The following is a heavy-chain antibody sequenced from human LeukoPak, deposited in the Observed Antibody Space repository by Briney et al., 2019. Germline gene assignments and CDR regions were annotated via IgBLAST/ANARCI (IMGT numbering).Heavy chain of an antibody. CDR2: TNSDGSST. CDR3: ARPAIYDSSGYYFDY. D-gene: IGHD3-22*01. Sequence: PGGSLRLSCAASGFTFSRYWMYWVRQAPGRGLVWVSHTNSDGSSTGYADSVKGRFTISRDNAKNTVYLQMNSLRAEDTAVYYCARPAIYDSSGYYFDYWGQGTLVTVSS. V-gene: IGHV3-74*01. CDR1: GFTFSRYW. J-gene: IGHJ4*02.